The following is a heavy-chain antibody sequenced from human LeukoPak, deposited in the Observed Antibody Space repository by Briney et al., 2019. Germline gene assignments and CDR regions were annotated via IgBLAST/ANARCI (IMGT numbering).Heavy chain of an antibody. J-gene: IGHJ6*02. CDR2: VNHSGST. V-gene: IGHV4-34*01. D-gene: IGHD3-22*01. Sequence: SETLSLTCAVYGGSFSGYYWSWIRQPPGKGLEWIGEVNHSGSTNYNPSLKSRVTISVDTSKNQFSLKLSSVTAADTAVYYCARGRDSSGYRGSYYYYGMDVWGQGTTVTVSS. CDR1: GGSFSGYY. CDR3: ARGRDSSGYRGSYYYYGMDV.